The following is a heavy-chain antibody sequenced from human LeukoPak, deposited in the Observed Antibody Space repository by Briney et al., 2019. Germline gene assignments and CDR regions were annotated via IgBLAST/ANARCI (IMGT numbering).Heavy chain of an antibody. CDR1: GFTFSTFE. CDR3: ARMGYDDLWDSPEIPLDY. D-gene: IGHD3-16*01. V-gene: IGHV3-48*03. J-gene: IGHJ4*02. Sequence: PGGSLRLSCLASGFTFSTFEMNWVRQAPGKGLEWVSLITGSGSSIYYADSVKGRFTTSRDNAKNSLYLHMSSLRVEDMAVYYCARMGYDDLWDSPEIPLDYWGQGTLVTVSS. CDR2: ITGSGSSI.